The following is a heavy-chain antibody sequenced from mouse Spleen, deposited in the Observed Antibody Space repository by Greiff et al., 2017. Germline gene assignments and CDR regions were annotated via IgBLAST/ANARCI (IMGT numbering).Heavy chain of an antibody. CDR3: ARHDLLRGFAY. CDR1: GFTFSSYS. V-gene: IGHV5-9*01. CDR2: ISGGGGNT. J-gene: IGHJ3*01. Sequence: DVRLVESGGGLVKPGGSLKLSCAASGFTFSSYSMSWVRQTPEKRLEWVATISGGGGNTYYPDSVKGRFTISRDNAKNTLYLQMSSLRSEETALYYCARHDLLRGFAYWGQGTLVTVSA. D-gene: IGHD1-1*01.